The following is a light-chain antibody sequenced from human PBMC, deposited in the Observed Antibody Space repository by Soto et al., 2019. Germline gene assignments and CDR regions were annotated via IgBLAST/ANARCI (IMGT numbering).Light chain of an antibody. CDR1: SSDVGTYNL. V-gene: IGLV2-23*01. CDR3: CSYTSGNTLV. CDR2: DGI. Sequence: QSALTQPASVSGSPGQSITISCTGTSSDVGTYNLVSWYQQHPGKAPKLIIYDGIRRPSGFSNRFFGSRSGNTASLTISGLQAEDGAAYYCCSYTSGNTLVFGGGTKVTVL. J-gene: IGLJ3*02.